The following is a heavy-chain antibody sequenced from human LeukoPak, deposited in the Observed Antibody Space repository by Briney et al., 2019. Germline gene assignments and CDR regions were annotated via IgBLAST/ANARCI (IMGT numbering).Heavy chain of an antibody. CDR1: GFTFSSYW. D-gene: IGHD3-22*01. V-gene: IGHV3-7*01. J-gene: IGHJ4*02. CDR3: ARDSPTSMIVNGFFAS. CDR2: IRQDGSEK. Sequence: PPGGSLRLSCTASGFTFSSYWMSWVRQAPGKGLEWGATIRQDGSEKYYVDSVKGRFTIFRDNAKNSLYLQMSSLRADDTAVYYCARDSPTSMIVNGFFASWGLGTQVTVSS.